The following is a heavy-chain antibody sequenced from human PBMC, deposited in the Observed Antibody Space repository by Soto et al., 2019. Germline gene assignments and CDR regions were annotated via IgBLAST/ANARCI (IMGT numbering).Heavy chain of an antibody. CDR3: AKDLSPSRVVVATCWFDP. CDR1: GYTFTSYD. V-gene: IGHV1-8*01. Sequence: ASVKVSCKASGYTFTSYDINWVRQATGQGLEWMGWMNPNSGNTGYAQKFQGRVTMTRNTSISTAYMELSSLRSEDTAVYYCAKDLSPSRVVVATCWFDPWGQGTLVTVSS. CDR2: MNPNSGNT. D-gene: IGHD3-22*01. J-gene: IGHJ5*02.